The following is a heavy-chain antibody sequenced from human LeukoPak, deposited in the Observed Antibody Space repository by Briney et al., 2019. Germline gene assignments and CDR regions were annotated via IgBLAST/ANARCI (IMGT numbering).Heavy chain of an antibody. CDR1: GVSISNYF. J-gene: IGHJ5*02. Sequence: KPSETLSLTCNVFGVSISNYFWSWLRQPAGKGLEWIGRFYASGTTYYNPSLRSRVTLSMDTSKNHFSLKLTSVTAADTAVYYCARTHCGGVSCDTFDPWGQGTLVTVSS. CDR2: FYASGTT. V-gene: IGHV4-4*07. CDR3: ARTHCGGVSCDTFDP. D-gene: IGHD2-21*01.